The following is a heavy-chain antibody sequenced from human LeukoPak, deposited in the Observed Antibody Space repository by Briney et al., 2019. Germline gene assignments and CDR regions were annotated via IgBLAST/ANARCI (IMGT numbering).Heavy chain of an antibody. CDR3: ARGYSSLDP. Sequence: SETLSLTCGVSGGSISSTNWWTWVRQPPGEGLEWIGEVHLSGRTNYNPSLESRVTMSVDMSENHISLKLTSVTAADTAVYYCARGYSSLDPWGQGTLVTVSS. CDR1: GGSISSTNW. V-gene: IGHV4-4*02. CDR2: VHLSGRT. D-gene: IGHD6-19*01. J-gene: IGHJ5*02.